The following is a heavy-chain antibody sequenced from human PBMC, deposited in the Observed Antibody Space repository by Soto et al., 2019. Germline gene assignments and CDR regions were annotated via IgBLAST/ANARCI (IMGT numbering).Heavy chain of an antibody. CDR2: ISSSSNHI. J-gene: IGHJ6*03. V-gene: IGHV3-21*01. Sequence: GGSLRLSCAASGFTFSSYSMNWVRQAPGKGLEWVSSISSSSNHIYYADSVKGRFTISRDNAKNSLYLQMNSLRAEDTAVYYCARDSRFVLRASREPEYYYYMDVWGKGTTVTVSS. CDR3: ARDSRFVLRASREPEYYYYMDV. D-gene: IGHD3-10*01. CDR1: GFTFSSYS.